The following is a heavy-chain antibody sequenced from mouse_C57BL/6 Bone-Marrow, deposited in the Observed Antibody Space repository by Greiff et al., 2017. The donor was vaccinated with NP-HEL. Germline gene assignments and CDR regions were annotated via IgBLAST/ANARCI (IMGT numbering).Heavy chain of an antibody. Sequence: EVKLMESGGGLVQSGRSLRLSCATSGFTFSDFYMAWVRQAPGKGLEWIAASRNKANDYTTEYSASVKGRFIVSRDTSQSILYLQMNALRAEDTAIYYCARDANYGIAYWGQGTLVTVSA. CDR3: ARDANYGIAY. V-gene: IGHV7-1*01. CDR1: GFTFSDFY. J-gene: IGHJ3*01. D-gene: IGHD2-1*01. CDR2: SRNKANDYTT.